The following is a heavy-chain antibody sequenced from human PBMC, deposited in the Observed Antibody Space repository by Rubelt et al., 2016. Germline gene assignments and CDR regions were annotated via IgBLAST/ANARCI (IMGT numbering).Heavy chain of an antibody. CDR2: ISYDGSNK. CDR1: GFTFSSYA. D-gene: IGHD4-17*01. Sequence: GFTFSSYAMHWVRQAPGKGLEWVAVISYDGSNKYYADSVKGRFTISRDNSKNTLYLQMNSLRAEDTAVYYCAKDPRDGDLGYFDYWGQGTLVTVSS. J-gene: IGHJ4*02. V-gene: IGHV3-30*04. CDR3: AKDPRDGDLGYFDY.